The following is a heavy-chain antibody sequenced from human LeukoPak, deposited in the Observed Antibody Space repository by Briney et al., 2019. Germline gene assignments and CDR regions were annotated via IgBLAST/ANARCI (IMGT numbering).Heavy chain of an antibody. J-gene: IGHJ6*03. Sequence: PSETLSLTCTVSGGSISSSSYYWGWIRQPPGKGLEWIGSIYYSGSTYYNPSLKSRVTISVDTSKNQFSLKLSSVTAADTAVYYCAREGWGSAYYSYMDVWGKGTTVTVSS. CDR1: GGSISSSSYY. D-gene: IGHD2-21*01. CDR2: IYYSGST. CDR3: AREGWGSAYYSYMDV. V-gene: IGHV4-39*07.